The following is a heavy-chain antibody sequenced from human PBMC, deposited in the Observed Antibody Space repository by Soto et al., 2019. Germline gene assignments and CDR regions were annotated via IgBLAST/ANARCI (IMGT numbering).Heavy chain of an antibody. CDR2: ISGNGGRT. J-gene: IGHJ4*02. CDR1: GFTFSSYA. V-gene: IGHV3-23*01. D-gene: IGHD6-19*01. CDR3: ASYNSGWYYEH. Sequence: PGGSLRLSCAASGFTFSSYAMSWVRQAPGKGLEWVSAISGNGGRTYYADSVKGRFTISRDNSKNTLYVQMNSLRAEDTAVYYCASYNSGWYYEHWGQGTQVPVPP.